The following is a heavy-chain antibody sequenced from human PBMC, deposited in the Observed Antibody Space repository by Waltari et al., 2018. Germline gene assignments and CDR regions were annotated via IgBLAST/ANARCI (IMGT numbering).Heavy chain of an antibody. V-gene: IGHV3-23*01. Sequence: EVQLLPSGGDWVQPGGSLRLYCLTSGFTFGNDAISWGGQAPGTGLEWVSAISVSDFTYYADSVRGRFTISRDTSKNTVYLQLNSLRGEDAAVYYCAKPFYNWDDPLDSWGQGTLVTVSS. CDR2: ISVSDFT. CDR1: GFTFGNDA. J-gene: IGHJ4*02. CDR3: AKPFYNWDDPLDS. D-gene: IGHD1-20*01.